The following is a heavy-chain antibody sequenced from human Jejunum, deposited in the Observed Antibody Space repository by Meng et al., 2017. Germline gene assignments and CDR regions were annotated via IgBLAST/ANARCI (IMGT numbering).Heavy chain of an antibody. D-gene: IGHD3-16*01. Sequence: QVQLQQWGAGLLKPSETLSLTGAVYGGSFSGYYWTWIRQPPGKGLEWIGEINHSGSTNYNPSLKSRVTISVDKSKNQFSLKLSSVTAADTAVYYCARVGAILNTGEIDYWGQGTLVTVSS. CDR2: INHSGST. J-gene: IGHJ4*02. CDR3: ARVGAILNTGEIDY. CDR1: GGSFSGYY. V-gene: IGHV4-34*01.